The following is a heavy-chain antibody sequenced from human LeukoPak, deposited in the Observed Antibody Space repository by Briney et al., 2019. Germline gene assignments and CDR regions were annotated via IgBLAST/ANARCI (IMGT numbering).Heavy chain of an antibody. V-gene: IGHV4-4*07. CDR2: IYTSGST. Sequence: PSETLSLTCTVSGGSISSYYWSWIRQPAGKGLEWIGRIYTSGSTNYNPSLKSRVTISVDTSKNQFSLKLSSVTAADTAVYYCAGVATISGPKYYYYYYMDVWGKGTTVTVSS. J-gene: IGHJ6*03. CDR3: AGVATISGPKYYYYYYMDV. CDR1: GGSISSYY. D-gene: IGHD5-12*01.